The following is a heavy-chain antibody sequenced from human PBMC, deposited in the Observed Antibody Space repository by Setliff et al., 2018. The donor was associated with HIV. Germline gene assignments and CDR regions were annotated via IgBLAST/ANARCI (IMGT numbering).Heavy chain of an antibody. CDR3: ARRTLITGYDY. CDR2: VSTSGST. D-gene: IGHD3-16*01. CDR1: GGSINSYY. V-gene: IGHV4-4*08. Sequence: SETLSLTCTVSGGSINSYYWSWIRLPPGRGLEWIGYVSTSGSTKYNPSLKSRLTISVDTSKNQFSLKLSSVTAADTAVYYCARRTLITGYDYWGQGTLVTVSS. J-gene: IGHJ4*02.